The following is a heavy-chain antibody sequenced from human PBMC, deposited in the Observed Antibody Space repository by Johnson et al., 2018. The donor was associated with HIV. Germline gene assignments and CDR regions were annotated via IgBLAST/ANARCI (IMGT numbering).Heavy chain of an antibody. CDR3: AKDMRPVRGWGGGSYRGVSDAFDI. J-gene: IGHJ3*02. V-gene: IGHV3-NL1*01. CDR2: INWNGGST. Sequence: QVLLVESGGGVVQPGRSLRLSCAASGLTFSSYAMHWVRQAPGKGLEWVSGINWNGGSTGYADSVKGRFTISRDNSKNALYLQMSSLRAEDTVVYYCAKDMRPVRGWGGGSYRGVSDAFDIWGQGTMVTVSS. CDR1: GLTFSSYA. D-gene: IGHD1-26*01.